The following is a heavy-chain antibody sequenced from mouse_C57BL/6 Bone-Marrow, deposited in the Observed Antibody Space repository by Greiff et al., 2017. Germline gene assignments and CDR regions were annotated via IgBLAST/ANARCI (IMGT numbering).Heavy chain of an antibody. Sequence: VQLQQPGAELVRPGTSVKLSCKASGYTFTSYWMHWVKQRPGQGLEWIGVIDPSDSYTNYNQKFKGKATLTVDTSSSTAYMQLSSLTSEDSAVYYCASLYDGCYGGYFDVWGTGTTVTVSS. CDR2: IDPSDSYT. CDR1: GYTFTSYW. CDR3: ASLYDGCYGGYFDV. V-gene: IGHV1-59*01. J-gene: IGHJ1*03. D-gene: IGHD2-3*01.